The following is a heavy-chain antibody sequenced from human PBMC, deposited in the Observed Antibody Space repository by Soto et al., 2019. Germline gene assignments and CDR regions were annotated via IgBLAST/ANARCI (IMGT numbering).Heavy chain of an antibody. D-gene: IGHD3-10*01. CDR1: GFTFSSYG. Sequence: PGGSLRLSCAASGFTFSSYGMHWLRQAPGKGLEWVAVISYDGSNKYYADSVKGRFTISRDNSKNTLYLQVNSLRAEDTAVYYCAKDAILLWFGYYFDYWGQGTLVTVSS. CDR3: AKDAILLWFGYYFDY. V-gene: IGHV3-30*18. J-gene: IGHJ4*02. CDR2: ISYDGSNK.